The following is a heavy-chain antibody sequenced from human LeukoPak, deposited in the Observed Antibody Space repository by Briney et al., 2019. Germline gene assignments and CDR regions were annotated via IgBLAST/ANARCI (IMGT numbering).Heavy chain of an antibody. V-gene: IGHV4-34*01. J-gene: IGHJ6*02. CDR2: INHSGST. Sequence: SETLSLTCAVYGGSFSGYYWSWIRQPPGKGLEWIGEINHSGSTNYNPSLKSRVTISVDTSKNQFSLKLSSVTAADTAVYCCAREGYYYGMDVWGQGTTVTVSS. CDR3: AREGYYYGMDV. CDR1: GGSFSGYY.